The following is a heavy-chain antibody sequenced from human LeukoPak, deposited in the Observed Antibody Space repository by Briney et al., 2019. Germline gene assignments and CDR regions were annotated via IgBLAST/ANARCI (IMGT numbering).Heavy chain of an antibody. J-gene: IGHJ3*02. CDR1: GGSFSGYY. CDR3: ARGYCSSTSCYIVFVPDAFDI. CDR2: INHSGST. D-gene: IGHD2-2*02. V-gene: IGHV4-34*01. Sequence: SETLSLTCAVYGGSFSGYYWSWIRQPPGKGLEWIGEINHSGSTNYNPSLKSRVTISLDTSKKQFSLKLSSVTAADTAVYYCARGYCSSTSCYIVFVPDAFDIWGQGTMVTVSS.